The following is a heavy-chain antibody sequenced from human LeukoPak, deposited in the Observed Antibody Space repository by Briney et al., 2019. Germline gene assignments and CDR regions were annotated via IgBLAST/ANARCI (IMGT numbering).Heavy chain of an antibody. CDR2: IYYSGST. D-gene: IGHD2-2*01. J-gene: IGHJ4*02. V-gene: IGHV4-39*01. CDR3: ARHEDIVVVPAAFLDY. CDR1: GGSISSCSYY. Sequence: SETLSLTCTVSGGSISSCSYYWGWIRQPPRKGLEWIGSIYYSGSTYYNPSLKSRVTISVDTSKNQFSLKLSSVTAADTAVYYCARHEDIVVVPAAFLDYWGQGTLVTVSS.